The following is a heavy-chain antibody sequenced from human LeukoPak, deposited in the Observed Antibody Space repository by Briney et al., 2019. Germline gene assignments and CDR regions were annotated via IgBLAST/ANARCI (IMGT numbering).Heavy chain of an antibody. J-gene: IGHJ6*03. Sequence: GGSLRLSCAASGFTFSSYGIHWVRQAPGKGLEWVAFIRYDGSNKYYADSVKGRFTISRDNSKNTLYLQMNSLRAEDTAVYYCARLQYYYYYYMDVWGKGTTVTVSS. CDR3: ARLQYYYYYYMDV. D-gene: IGHD2-15*01. CDR2: IRYDGSNK. CDR1: GFTFSSYG. V-gene: IGHV3-30*02.